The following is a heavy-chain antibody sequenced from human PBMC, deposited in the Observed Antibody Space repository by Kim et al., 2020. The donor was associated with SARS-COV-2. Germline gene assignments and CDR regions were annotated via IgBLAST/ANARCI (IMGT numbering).Heavy chain of an antibody. CDR3: ARGLSNTSSWCGHVCDH. CDR1: GGSFSGYY. CDR2: INHSGRT. Sequence: SETLSLTCAVYGGSFSGYYWSWIRQPPGKGLEWIGEINHSGRTNYNPSLKSRVTISVDTSKNQFSLKLTSVTAADAALYFCARGLSNTSSWCGHVCDHWG. V-gene: IGHV4-34*01. J-gene: IGHJ1*01. D-gene: IGHD2-8*01.